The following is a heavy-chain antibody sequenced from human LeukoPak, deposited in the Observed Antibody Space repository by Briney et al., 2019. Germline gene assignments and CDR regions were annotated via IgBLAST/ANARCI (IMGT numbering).Heavy chain of an antibody. V-gene: IGHV4-34*01. CDR3: ARGWGGGPGPYYFDY. D-gene: IGHD3-16*01. J-gene: IGHJ4*02. CDR2: INHSGST. CDR1: GGSFSGYY. Sequence: SETPSLTCAVYGGSFSGYYWSWIRQPPGKGLEWIGEINHSGSTNYNPSLKSRVTISVDTSKNQFSLKLRSVTAADTAVYYCARGWGGGPGPYYFDYWGQGTLVTVSS.